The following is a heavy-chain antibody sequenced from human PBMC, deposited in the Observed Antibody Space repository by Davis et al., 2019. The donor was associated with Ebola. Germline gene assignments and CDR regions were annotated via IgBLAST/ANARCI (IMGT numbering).Heavy chain of an antibody. J-gene: IGHJ4*02. D-gene: IGHD3-10*01. CDR1: GYTFSIYG. CDR2: INPYNGNT. Sequence: ASVKVSCKASGYTFSIYGLSWVRQAPGQGLEWMGWINPYNGNTDYAQKFQGRVTVTTDTSTSTAYMDLRSLRSDDTAVYYCARDIGYSFGSGSYSKYDYWGQGTLLTVSS. CDR3: ARDIGYSFGSGSYSKYDY. V-gene: IGHV1-18*01.